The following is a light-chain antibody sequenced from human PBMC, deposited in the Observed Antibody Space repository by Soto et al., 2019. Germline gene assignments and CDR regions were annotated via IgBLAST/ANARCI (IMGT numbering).Light chain of an antibody. Sequence: QSALTQPRSVSGSPGQSVTISCTGTSSDVGRYNYVSWYQQHPGKAPKLMIYDVTQRPSGVPDRFSGSKSGNTASLTISGLQAEDEADYYCCSYAGTYTFVFGGGTKLTVL. V-gene: IGLV2-11*01. CDR2: DVT. J-gene: IGLJ2*01. CDR3: CSYAGTYTFV. CDR1: SSDVGRYNY.